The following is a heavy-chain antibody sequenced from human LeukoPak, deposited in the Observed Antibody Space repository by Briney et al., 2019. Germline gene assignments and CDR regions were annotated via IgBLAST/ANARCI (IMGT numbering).Heavy chain of an antibody. Sequence: GGSLRLSCAASGLIFSNCWMTWVRQAPGKGLEWVCRIKSEVDGATRDYAAPVRGRFTLSRDDSRNTPYLQMNSLKTEDTAFYYCTTDIPFTSGGSIAYWGQGTLVTVSS. D-gene: IGHD3-16*02. V-gene: IGHV3-15*01. CDR1: GLIFSNCW. CDR3: TTDIPFTSGGSIAY. J-gene: IGHJ4*02. CDR2: IKSEVDGATR.